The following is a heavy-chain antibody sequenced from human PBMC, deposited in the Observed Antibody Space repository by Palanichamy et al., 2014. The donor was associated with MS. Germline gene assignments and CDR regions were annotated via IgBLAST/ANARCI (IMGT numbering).Heavy chain of an antibody. V-gene: IGHV1-18*04. CDR2: ISTYNGNT. D-gene: IGHD3-10*01. CDR1: GYTFSSYG. J-gene: IGHJ6*02. CDR3: ARDIGPVPGDYYYGLDV. Sequence: QVQLVQSGAEVKEPGASVRVSCKASGYTFSSYGISWAWQAPGQGLEWMGWISTYNGNTKYAQKFQDRVTMTTDTSTTTAHMDLRSLRSDDSAVYFCARDIGPVPGDYYYGLDVWGQGTTVTVSS.